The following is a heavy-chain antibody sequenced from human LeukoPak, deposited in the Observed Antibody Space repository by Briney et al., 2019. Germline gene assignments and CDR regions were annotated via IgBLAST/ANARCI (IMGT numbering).Heavy chain of an antibody. Sequence: PSETLSLTCTVSDDSAYSSGFYWGWIRQPPGKGLEWIGSFNHGGNTYYNPSLKSRVTISGDTYKKQFSLKPSSVTAADTAVYYCATDRDLRWFYFWGQGTLVTVSS. CDR2: FNHGGNT. CDR1: DDSAYSSGFY. V-gene: IGHV4-39*07. CDR3: ATDRDLRWFYF. J-gene: IGHJ4*02. D-gene: IGHD2-21*01.